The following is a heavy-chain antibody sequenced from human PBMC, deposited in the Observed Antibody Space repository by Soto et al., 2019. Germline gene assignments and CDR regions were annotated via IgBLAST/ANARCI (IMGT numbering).Heavy chain of an antibody. CDR2: IYKGGST. CDR1: GFTVSGNY. Sequence: GGSLRLSCAASGFTVSGNYMTWVRQAPGEGLEWVSVIYKGGSTNYADSVKGRFTISRDSSKNTLYLQMNSLRVEDAAVYYCASNLKKLLFGTFDYWGLGTLVTVSS. CDR3: ASNLKKLLFGTFDY. J-gene: IGHJ4*02. D-gene: IGHD3-10*02. V-gene: IGHV3-66*01.